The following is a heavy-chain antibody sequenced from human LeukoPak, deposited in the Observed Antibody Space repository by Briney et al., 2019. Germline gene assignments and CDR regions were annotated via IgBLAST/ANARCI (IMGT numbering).Heavy chain of an antibody. CDR3: ARRDPNYDLAWFDP. CDR1: GGSISNYY. J-gene: IGHJ5*02. V-gene: IGHV4-59*08. CDR2: IYYSGST. D-gene: IGHD3-3*01. Sequence: PSETLSLTCTVSGGSISNYYWSWIRQPPAKGLEWIGYIYYSGSTNYNPSLKSRVTISVDTSTNQFSLKLSSVTGADTAVYYCARRDPNYDLAWFDPWGQGTLVTVSS.